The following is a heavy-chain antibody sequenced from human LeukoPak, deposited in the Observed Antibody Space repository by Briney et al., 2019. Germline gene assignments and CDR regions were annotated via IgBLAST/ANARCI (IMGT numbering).Heavy chain of an antibody. CDR3: ANGPRDSRIKYCSGGSCYFVSEY. Sequence: AGGSLRLSCAASGFTFSSYAMSWVRQAPGKGLEWVSAISGSGGSTYYADSVKGRFTISRDNSKNTLYLQMNSLRAEDTAVYYCANGPRDSRIKYCSGGSCYFVSEYWGQGTLVTVSS. CDR1: GFTFSSYA. CDR2: ISGSGGST. V-gene: IGHV3-23*01. D-gene: IGHD2-15*01. J-gene: IGHJ4*02.